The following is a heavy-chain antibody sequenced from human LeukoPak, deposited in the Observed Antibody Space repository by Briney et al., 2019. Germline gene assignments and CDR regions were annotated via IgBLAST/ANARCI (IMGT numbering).Heavy chain of an antibody. J-gene: IGHJ3*02. Sequence: PSETLSLTCTVSGGSISTGDYYWSWIRQPPGKGLEWIGYIYYSGSTHYNPSLKSRVTISVDTSKNQFSLKLSSVTAADTAVYYCARRIVADIWGAFDIWGQGTMVTVSS. CDR1: GGSISTGDYY. V-gene: IGHV4-30-4*01. CDR2: IYYSGST. CDR3: ARRIVADIWGAFDI. D-gene: IGHD5-12*01.